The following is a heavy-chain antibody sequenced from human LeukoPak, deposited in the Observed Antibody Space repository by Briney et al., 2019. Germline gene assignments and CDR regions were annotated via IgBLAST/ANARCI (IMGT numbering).Heavy chain of an antibody. CDR1: GFTFSSYA. J-gene: IGHJ5*02. Sequence: GGSLRLSCAASGFTFSSYAMSWVRQAPGKGLEWMANIKQDGSEKYYVGSVKGRFTISRDNAKNSLYLQMDSLRAEDTAVYHCARDGPYSSSATHPPWGQGTLVTVSS. CDR2: IKQDGSEK. CDR3: ARDGPYSSSATHPP. D-gene: IGHD6-6*01. V-gene: IGHV3-7*03.